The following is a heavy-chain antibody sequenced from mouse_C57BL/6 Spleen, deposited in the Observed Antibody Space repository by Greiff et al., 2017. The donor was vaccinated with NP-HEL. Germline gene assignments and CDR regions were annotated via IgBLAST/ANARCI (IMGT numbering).Heavy chain of an antibody. CDR1: GYAFSSSW. D-gene: IGHD2-1*01. CDR2: IYPGDGGT. Sequence: VKLQQSGPELVKPGASVKISCKASGYAFSSSWMNWVKQRPGKGLEWIGRIYPGDGGTNYNGKFKGKATLTADKSSSTAYMQLSSLTSEDSAVDFCAGNNYAMDYWGQGTSVTVSS. J-gene: IGHJ4*01. V-gene: IGHV1-82*01. CDR3: AGNNYAMDY.